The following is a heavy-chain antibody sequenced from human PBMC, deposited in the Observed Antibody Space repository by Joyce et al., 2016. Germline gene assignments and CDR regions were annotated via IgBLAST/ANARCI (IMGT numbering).Heavy chain of an antibody. CDR1: GDSISSGYF. CDR2: IYHNGKT. Sequence: VQLQESGPGLVKPSETLSLTCDVSGDSISSGYFYGWCRQAPGKGREWIANIYHNGKTYYNASLKSRVTISVDTSKNQLSLKLSSVTAADTAVYYCARDPQNFGFWGQGTLVIVSS. CDR3: ARDPQNFGF. D-gene: IGHD2/OR15-2a*01. V-gene: IGHV4-38-2*02. J-gene: IGHJ4*02.